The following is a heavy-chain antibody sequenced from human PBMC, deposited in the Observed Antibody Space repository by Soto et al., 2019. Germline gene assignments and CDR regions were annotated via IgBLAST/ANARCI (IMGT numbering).Heavy chain of an antibody. CDR3: ARERATILSDS. J-gene: IGHJ4*02. V-gene: IGHV3-48*02. CDR1: GFTFSTYD. D-gene: IGHD5-12*01. CDR2: INPSSSTI. Sequence: GGSLRLSCVASGFTFSTYDMNWVRQPPGKGLQWISFINPSSSTIYYAGSVKGRFTVSRDNARNSLYLQMNSLRDEDTAVYYCARERATILSDSWGRGVQVTVSS.